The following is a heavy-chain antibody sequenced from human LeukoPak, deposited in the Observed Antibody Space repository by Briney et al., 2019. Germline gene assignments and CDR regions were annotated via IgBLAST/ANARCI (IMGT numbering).Heavy chain of an antibody. CDR2: IIPILGIA. J-gene: IGHJ5*02. CDR1: GGTFSSYA. Sequence: SVKVSCKASGGTFSSYAISWVRQAPGQGLEWMGRIIPILGIANYAQKFQGRVTITADKSTSTAYMELSSLRSEDTAVYYCATLGGLLQPPDPWGQGTLVTVSS. CDR3: ATLGGLLQPPDP. V-gene: IGHV1-69*04. D-gene: IGHD3-16*01.